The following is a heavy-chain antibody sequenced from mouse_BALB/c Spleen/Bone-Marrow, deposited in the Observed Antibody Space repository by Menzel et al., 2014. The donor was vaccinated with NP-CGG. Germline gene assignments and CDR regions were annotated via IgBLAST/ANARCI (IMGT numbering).Heavy chain of an antibody. CDR2: IHPGNSDT. V-gene: IGHV1-5*01. CDR1: GYTSSNYW. CDR3: TTLARNNFDY. Sequence: VQLKESGAVLARPGAAVKMSCKASGYTSSNYWMHWIKQRPGQGLEWIGTIHPGNSDTTYNQKFKGKAKLTAVTSTSTAYMELSSLTNEDSAVYYCTTLARNNFDYWGQGTTLTVSS. D-gene: IGHD3-1*01. J-gene: IGHJ2*01.